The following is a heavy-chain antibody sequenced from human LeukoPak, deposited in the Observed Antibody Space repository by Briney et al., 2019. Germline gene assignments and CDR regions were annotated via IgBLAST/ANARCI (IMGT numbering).Heavy chain of an antibody. CDR2: INHSGST. Sequence: SETLSLTCAVYGGSFSGYYWSWIRQPPGKGLEWIGEINHSGSTNYNPSLKSRVTISVDTSKNQFSLKLSSVTAADTAVYYCARSQGNYYDGSGYYSWGQGTLVTVSS. CDR3: ARSQGNYYDGSGYYS. D-gene: IGHD3-22*01. CDR1: GGSFSGYY. J-gene: IGHJ4*02. V-gene: IGHV4-34*01.